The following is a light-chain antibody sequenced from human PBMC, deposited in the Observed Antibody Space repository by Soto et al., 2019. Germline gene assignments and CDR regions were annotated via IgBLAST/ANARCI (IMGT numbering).Light chain of an antibody. J-gene: IGLJ1*01. Sequence: QSVLTQPPSVSAAPGQKVTISCSGRSSNVGNNYVSWYQQLPGTGPKVLIYDNYKRPSGIPGRFSGSKSGTSATLGITGLQTGDEADYYCGTWDSTLTAYVFGTGTKVT. CDR1: SSNVGNNY. CDR2: DNY. CDR3: GTWDSTLTAYV. V-gene: IGLV1-51*01.